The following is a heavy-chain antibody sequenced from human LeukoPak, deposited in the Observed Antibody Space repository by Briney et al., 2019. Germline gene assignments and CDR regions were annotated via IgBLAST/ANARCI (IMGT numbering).Heavy chain of an antibody. D-gene: IGHD3-16*01. CDR3: ARGESKTNYEDD. CDR2: ISAYSGTT. V-gene: IGHV1-18*01. J-gene: IGHJ4*02. Sequence: ASVKVSCKASGYTFNLYGINWVRQVPGQGLEWMGWISAYSGTTNYAQNLLGRVTMTTDTSTSTAYMELRSLRSDDTAVYYCARGESKTNYEDDGGEGTLVTVSS. CDR1: GYTFNLYG.